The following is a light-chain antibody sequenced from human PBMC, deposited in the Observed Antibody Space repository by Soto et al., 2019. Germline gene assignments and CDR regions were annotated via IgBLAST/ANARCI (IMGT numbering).Light chain of an antibody. CDR1: QSISTY. CDR2: AAS. CDR3: QQSHSPPRT. V-gene: IGKV1-39*01. J-gene: IGKJ1*01. Sequence: DIQMTQSPSSLSAPVGDRVTITCRSSQSISTYLNWYQQKQGKAPKLLIYAASTLQSGVPSRFSGSGSGTDFTLTINNLQLEDFEIYYCQQSHSPPRTFGQGTKVEIK.